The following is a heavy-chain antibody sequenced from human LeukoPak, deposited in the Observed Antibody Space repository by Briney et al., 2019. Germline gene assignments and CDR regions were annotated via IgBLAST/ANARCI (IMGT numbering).Heavy chain of an antibody. J-gene: IGHJ4*02. Sequence: GGSLRLSCAASGFTVSSNYMSWVRQAPGKGLEWVSVIYSGGSTYYADSVKGRFTISRDNSKNTLYLQMNSLRAEDTAVYYCARAFSVGGYFDRFAMGFDYWGQGTLVTVSS. D-gene: IGHD3-9*01. V-gene: IGHV3-53*01. CDR1: GFTVSSNY. CDR2: IYSGGST. CDR3: ARAFSVGGYFDRFAMGFDY.